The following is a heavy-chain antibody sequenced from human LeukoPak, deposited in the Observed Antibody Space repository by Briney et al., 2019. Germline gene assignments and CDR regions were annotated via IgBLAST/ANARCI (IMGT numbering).Heavy chain of an antibody. D-gene: IGHD3-3*01. CDR2: IYHSGST. J-gene: IGHJ4*02. Sequence: SETLSLTCTVSGYSINSGYTWGWIRQPPGKGLEWIGYIYHSGSTYYNPSLKSRVTISVDRSKNQFSLKLSSVTAADTAVYYCARETTIFRGLNFDYWGQGTLVTVSS. CDR1: GYSINSGYT. V-gene: IGHV4-38-2*02. CDR3: ARETTIFRGLNFDY.